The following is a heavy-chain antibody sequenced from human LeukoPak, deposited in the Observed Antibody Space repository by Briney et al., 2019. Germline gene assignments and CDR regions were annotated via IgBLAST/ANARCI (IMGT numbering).Heavy chain of an antibody. V-gene: IGHV5-51*01. CDR3: ARHDRAIWYFDL. Sequence: KISCKASGYSFTSYLIAWVRQMPGKGLEWMGIIHPGDSSARYSPSFQGQVTVSVDKSISTAYLQWSSLKASDTAMYYCARHDRAIWYFDLWGRGTLVTVSS. J-gene: IGHJ2*01. CDR2: IHPGDSSA. CDR1: GYSFTSYL.